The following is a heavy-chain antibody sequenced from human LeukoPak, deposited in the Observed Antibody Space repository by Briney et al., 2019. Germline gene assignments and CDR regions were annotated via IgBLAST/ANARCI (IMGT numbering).Heavy chain of an antibody. CDR3: ARLRSGWFGFDY. J-gene: IGHJ4*02. CDR2: INHSGST. D-gene: IGHD6-19*01. V-gene: IGHV4-34*01. CDR1: GGSFSGYY. Sequence: SETLSLTCAVYGGSFSGYYWSWIRQPPGKGLEWIGEINHSGSTNYNPPLKSRVTISVDTSKNQFSLKLSSVTAADTAVYYCARLRSGWFGFDYWGQGTLVTVSS.